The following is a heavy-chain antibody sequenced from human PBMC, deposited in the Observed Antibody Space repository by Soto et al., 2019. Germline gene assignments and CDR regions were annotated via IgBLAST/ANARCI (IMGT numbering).Heavy chain of an antibody. CDR1: GFSVSSNY. V-gene: IGHV3-53*02. CDR3: ARRYIVGVTGDY. Sequence: EVQLVETGGGMIQPGGSLRLSCAVSGFSVSSNYMSWVRQAPGKGLEWVSLIYSGGTTSYAGSVKGRFIISRDSSKNTLFLQMNSLRVEDTAVYYCARRYIVGVTGDYWGQGTLVTVSS. CDR2: IYSGGTT. D-gene: IGHD1-26*01. J-gene: IGHJ4*02.